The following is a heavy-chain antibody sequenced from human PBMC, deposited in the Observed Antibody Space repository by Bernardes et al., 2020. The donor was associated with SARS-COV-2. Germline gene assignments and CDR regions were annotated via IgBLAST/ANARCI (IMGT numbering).Heavy chain of an antibody. D-gene: IGHD6-13*01. CDR2: ISSSSETT. Sequence: GGSLRLSCEASGFTFSTYSMNWVRQAPGKGLEWISYISSSSETTYYADSVKGRFTISRDNAKNSLYLQMNSLRADDTAVYYCARGSSCYYWGQGTLVTVSS. J-gene: IGHJ4*02. V-gene: IGHV3-48*01. CDR3: ARGSSCYY. CDR1: GFTFSTYS.